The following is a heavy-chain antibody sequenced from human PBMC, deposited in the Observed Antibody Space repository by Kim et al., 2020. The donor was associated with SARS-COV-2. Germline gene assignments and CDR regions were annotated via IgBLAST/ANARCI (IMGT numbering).Heavy chain of an antibody. V-gene: IGHV3-7*03. J-gene: IGHJ6*01. CDR1: GFTFSSYW. Sequence: GGSLRLSCAASGFTFSSYWMSWVRQAPGKGLEWVANIKQDGREKYYVDSVRGRFTISRDNAKNSLYLQMNSLRVEDTAVYCCARDAEGPAVRHYYYYGM. D-gene: IGHD2-2*01. CDR2: IKQDGREK. CDR3: ARDAEGPAVRHYYYYGM.